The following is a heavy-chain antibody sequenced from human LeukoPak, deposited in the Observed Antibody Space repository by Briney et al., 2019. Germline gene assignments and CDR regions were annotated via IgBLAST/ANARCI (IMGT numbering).Heavy chain of an antibody. Sequence: GGSLRLSCAVSGFPFSTYWMTWVRQAPGKGLEWVANIIQDGNEKFYVGSVKGRFTISRDNAKNSLYLQMNSLRAEDTAIYYCAKSWRSYDTSNYYAFDLWGQGTMVTVSS. J-gene: IGHJ3*01. V-gene: IGHV3-7*03. CDR2: IIQDGNEK. CDR1: GFPFSTYW. CDR3: AKSWRSYDTSNYYAFDL. D-gene: IGHD3-22*01.